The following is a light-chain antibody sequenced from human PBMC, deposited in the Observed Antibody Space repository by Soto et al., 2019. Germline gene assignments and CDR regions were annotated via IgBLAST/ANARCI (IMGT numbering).Light chain of an antibody. V-gene: IGKV3-20*01. CDR3: QQYGSSGT. CDR2: GAS. J-gene: IGKJ1*01. Sequence: EIVLTQSPGTLSLSPGERATLSCRASQSVSNNYLAWYQQKPGQAPRLLIYGASNRATGIPDRFSGSGSGTDFNPTLSRLEPEDFAVYYCQQYGSSGTFGQGTKVDTK. CDR1: QSVSNNY.